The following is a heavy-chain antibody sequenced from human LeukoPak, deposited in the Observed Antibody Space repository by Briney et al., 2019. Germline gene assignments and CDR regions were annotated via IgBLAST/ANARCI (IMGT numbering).Heavy chain of an antibody. Sequence: ASVKVSCKASGYTFTSYYMQWVRQAPGQGLEWMGIINPSGGRANSAQKFQGRVTMTRDTSTSTVYMELSSLRSEDTALYYCARDYHGSGSLTTFDYWGQGTLVTVSS. CDR2: INPSGGRA. V-gene: IGHV1-46*01. J-gene: IGHJ4*02. CDR1: GYTFTSYY. CDR3: ARDYHGSGSLTTFDY. D-gene: IGHD3-10*01.